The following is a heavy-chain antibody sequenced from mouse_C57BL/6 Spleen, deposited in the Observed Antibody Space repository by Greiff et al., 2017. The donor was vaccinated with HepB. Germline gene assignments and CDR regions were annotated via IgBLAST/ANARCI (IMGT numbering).Heavy chain of an antibody. Sequence: EVQLQQSGGGLVQPGGSMKLSCAASGFTFSDAWMDWVRQSPEKGLEWVAEIRNKANNHATYYAESVKGRFTISRDDSKSSVYLQMNSLRAEDTGIYYCTRVRSRYFDVWGTGTTVTVSS. J-gene: IGHJ1*03. CDR2: IRNKANNHAT. D-gene: IGHD6-1*01. CDR3: TRVRSRYFDV. V-gene: IGHV6-6*01. CDR1: GFTFSDAW.